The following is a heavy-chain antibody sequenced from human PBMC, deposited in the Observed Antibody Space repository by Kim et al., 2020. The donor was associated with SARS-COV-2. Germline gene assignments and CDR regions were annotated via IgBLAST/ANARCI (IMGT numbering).Heavy chain of an antibody. Sequence: GGSLRLSCFASGFTFSHYCMSWVRQAPGKGLEWVASINQDEGDKYYVDSVRGRFTVSRDNAKNSLYLEMRSLRVEDTARYYCARDMGGYYGFYYFGLDVWGQGTTVTVSS. CDR3: ARDMGGYYGFYYFGLDV. V-gene: IGHV3-7*03. D-gene: IGHD1-26*01. CDR2: INQDEGDK. CDR1: GFTFSHYC. J-gene: IGHJ6*02.